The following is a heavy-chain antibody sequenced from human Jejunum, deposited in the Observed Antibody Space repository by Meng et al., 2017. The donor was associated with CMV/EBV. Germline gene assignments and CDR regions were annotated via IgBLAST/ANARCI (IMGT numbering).Heavy chain of an antibody. CDR3: AGAPPVAAPGSYFDS. Sequence: AYFSDKYWGWIRQSPGKELEWIGEVTPSGTATYNPSLESRVTISRDTSKNQFSLRLTSVTVEDTAVYYCAGAPPVAAPGSYFDSWGQGAQVTVSS. CDR2: VTPSGTA. D-gene: IGHD1-14*01. V-gene: IGHV4-34*01. J-gene: IGHJ4*02. CDR1: AYFSDKY.